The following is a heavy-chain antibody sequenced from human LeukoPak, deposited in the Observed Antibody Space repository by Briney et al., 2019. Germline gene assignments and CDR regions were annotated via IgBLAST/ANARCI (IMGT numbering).Heavy chain of an antibody. J-gene: IGHJ4*02. CDR1: GFTVSSKY. V-gene: IGHV3-53*01. CDR2: FYSGGST. D-gene: IGHD5-12*01. Sequence: PGGSLRLSCADSGFTVSSKYMSWVRQAPGKGLEWVSVFYSGGSTYYADSVKGRFTISRDNSKNTLYLQMNSLRAEDTAVYYCAKMGWTAYDYTNYWGQGTLVTVSS. CDR3: AKMGWTAYDYTNY.